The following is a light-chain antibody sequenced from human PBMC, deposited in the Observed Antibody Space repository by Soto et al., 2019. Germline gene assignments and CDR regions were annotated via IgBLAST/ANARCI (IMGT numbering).Light chain of an antibody. Sequence: QSALTQPASVSGSPGQSITISCTGTSSDDGGYNYVSWYQQYPGKAPKLLIYEVTYRPSGVSNRFSGSKSGDTASLSISGLQAEDEADYYCSSYTSTTSLVFGTGTKVTVL. CDR3: SSYTSTTSLV. CDR1: SSDDGGYNY. J-gene: IGLJ1*01. V-gene: IGLV2-14*01. CDR2: EVT.